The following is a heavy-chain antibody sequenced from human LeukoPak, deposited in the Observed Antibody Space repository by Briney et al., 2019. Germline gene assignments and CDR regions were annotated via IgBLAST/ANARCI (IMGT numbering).Heavy chain of an antibody. CDR3: ARGYYDSGGYYTEFAN. Sequence: SETLSLTCTVSGGSISSSYWSWLRQPAGKGLEWIGRIYGSGSTDYNPSLRSRITMSGDASRNKFSLKVTSVTAADTAVYFCARGYYDSGGYYTEFANWGQGTLVTV. J-gene: IGHJ4*02. V-gene: IGHV4-4*07. D-gene: IGHD3-22*01. CDR1: GGSISSSY. CDR2: IYGSGST.